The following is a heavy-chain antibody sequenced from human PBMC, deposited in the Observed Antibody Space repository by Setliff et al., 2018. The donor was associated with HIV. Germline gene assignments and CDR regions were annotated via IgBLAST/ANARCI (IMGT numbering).Heavy chain of an antibody. J-gene: IGHJ3*02. CDR3: ARVFPPTRGAPFGIPPGAFDI. CDR1: GGSMSSYY. D-gene: IGHD2-21*01. Sequence: SETLSLTCSVSGGSMSSYYWSWIRQTASKGLGWIGRIYTSGSIIYNPSLRSRVTMSVDTSKNQFSLKLSSVTAADTAVYYCARVFPPTRGAPFGIPPGAFDIWGQGTMVTVSS. CDR2: IYTSGSI. V-gene: IGHV4-4*07.